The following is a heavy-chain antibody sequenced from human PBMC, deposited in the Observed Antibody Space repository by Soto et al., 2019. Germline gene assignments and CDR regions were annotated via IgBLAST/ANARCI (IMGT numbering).Heavy chain of an antibody. J-gene: IGHJ6*02. CDR1: GGSISSSSYY. V-gene: IGHV4-39*01. Sequence: SETLSLTCTVSGGSISSSSYYWGWIRQPPGKGLEWIGSIYYSGSTYYNPSLKSRIPISVDTSKNQFSLKLSSVTAADTAVYYCARKGRYYYYGMDVWGQGTTVTVSS. CDR3: ARKGRYYYYGMDV. CDR2: IYYSGST.